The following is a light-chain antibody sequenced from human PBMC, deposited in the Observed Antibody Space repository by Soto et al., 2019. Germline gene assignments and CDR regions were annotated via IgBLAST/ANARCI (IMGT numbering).Light chain of an antibody. CDR3: LQYTHWPHT. CDR2: KVS. Sequence: DVVLTQSPLSLPVTLGQPASISCRSSQGLVYGNGYTFLSWFLQRPGQSPRRIIDKVSNRDSGVPDRFSGSGSGTDFTLHISRVEAEDVGVYYCLQYTHWPHTFGQGTKLEIK. V-gene: IGKV2-30*01. CDR1: QGLVYGNGYTF. J-gene: IGKJ2*01.